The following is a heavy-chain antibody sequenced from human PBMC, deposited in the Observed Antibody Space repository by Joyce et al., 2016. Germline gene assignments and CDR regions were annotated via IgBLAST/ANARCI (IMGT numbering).Heavy chain of an antibody. Sequence: EVQLVQTGAEVKKPGATVKISCKVSGYTFTDYYMHWVQQAPGKGLEWMGLVDHEDGETLYAEKFQGRVTRTAGTSTDTAYMELSGLRSEDTAVYYCATVDYYYGSGTPRDYYYYMDVWGKGTTVTVSS. V-gene: IGHV1-69-2*01. J-gene: IGHJ6*03. CDR1: GYTFTDYY. CDR3: ATVDYYYGSGTPRDYYYYMDV. CDR2: VDHEDGET. D-gene: IGHD3-10*01.